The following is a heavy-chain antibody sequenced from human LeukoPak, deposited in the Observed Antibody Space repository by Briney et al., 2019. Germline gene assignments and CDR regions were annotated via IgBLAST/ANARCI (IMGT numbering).Heavy chain of an antibody. CDR2: ISKDGET. J-gene: IGHJ4*02. Sequence: GGSLRLSCSDSGCIFNMFGMHWFRQAPGKGLEWVALISKDGETYYTDSVKGRFTISRDTSTNTVNLQMDSLTSEDTAVYFCARDDSGWITGKILYWGQGTLVSVSS. CDR1: GCIFNMFG. CDR3: ARDDSGWITGKILY. V-gene: IGHV3-30*04. D-gene: IGHD6-19*01.